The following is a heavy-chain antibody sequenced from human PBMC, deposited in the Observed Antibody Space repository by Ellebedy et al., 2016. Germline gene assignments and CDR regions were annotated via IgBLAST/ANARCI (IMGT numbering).Heavy chain of an antibody. CDR1: GGSISSSSYY. CDR2: IYYSGST. D-gene: IGHD2-2*01. J-gene: IGHJ3*02. V-gene: IGHV4-39*07. CDR3: ARVGSAAPPYDAFDI. Sequence: SETLSLTXTVSGGSISSSSYYWGWIRQPPGKGLEWIGSIYYSGSTYYNPSLKSRVTISVDTSKNQFSLKLSSVTAADTAVYYCARVGSAAPPYDAFDIWGQGTMVTVSS.